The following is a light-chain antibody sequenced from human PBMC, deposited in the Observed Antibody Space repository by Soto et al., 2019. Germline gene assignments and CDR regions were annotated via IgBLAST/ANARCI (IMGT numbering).Light chain of an antibody. Sequence: QSALTQPASVSGSPGQSITISCTGTSGDIGGYNYVSWYQQHPGKAPKLMIYDVSDRPSGVSNRFSGSKSGNTASLTISGLRSEDEADYYCSSYTTSNILVFGGGTKLTVL. CDR1: SGDIGGYNY. V-gene: IGLV2-14*01. CDR2: DVS. J-gene: IGLJ2*01. CDR3: SSYTTSNILV.